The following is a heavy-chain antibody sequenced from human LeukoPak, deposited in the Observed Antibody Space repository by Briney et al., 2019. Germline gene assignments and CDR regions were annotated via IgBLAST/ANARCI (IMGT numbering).Heavy chain of an antibody. CDR3: ARRPPNYYGSGSYFGAFDI. CDR1: GFIFSSYG. CDR2: IRYDGSRK. D-gene: IGHD3-10*01. V-gene: IGHV3-30*02. J-gene: IGHJ3*02. Sequence: GGSLRLSCAASGFIFSSYGMHWVRQAPDKGLEWVAFIRYDGSRKYYADSVKGRFTISRDNAKNSLYLQMNSLRAEDTAVYYCARRPPNYYGSGSYFGAFDIWGQGTMVTVSS.